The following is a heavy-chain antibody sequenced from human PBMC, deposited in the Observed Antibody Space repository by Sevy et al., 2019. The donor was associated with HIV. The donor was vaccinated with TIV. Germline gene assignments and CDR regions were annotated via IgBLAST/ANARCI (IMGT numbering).Heavy chain of an antibody. J-gene: IGHJ6*02. CDR3: ARDLPTYYYDTSGHPGNGMDV. Sequence: GGSLRLSCAASAFTFSSYSMHWVRQAPGKGLEWVAVISYDGGNKYYADSVKGRFTISRDNSKNTLFLQMNSLRAEDTAVYYCARDLPTYYYDTSGHPGNGMDVWGRGTTVTVSS. D-gene: IGHD3-22*01. CDR1: AFTFSSYS. V-gene: IGHV3-30*03. CDR2: ISYDGGNK.